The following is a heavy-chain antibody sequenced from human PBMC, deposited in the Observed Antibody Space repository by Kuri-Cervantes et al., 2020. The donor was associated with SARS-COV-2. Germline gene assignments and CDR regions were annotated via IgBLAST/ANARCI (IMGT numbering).Heavy chain of an antibody. Sequence: GGSLRLSCAASGFTFSAYGMSWVRLAPGKGLEWVSGISGNGGGTYYADSVKGRFTISRDNSKNTLYLQMNSLRADDTAIYYCAKASWGDTAINWFDPWGQGTRVTVSS. CDR1: GFTFSAYG. CDR2: ISGNGGGT. CDR3: AKASWGDTAINWFDP. D-gene: IGHD2-21*02. V-gene: IGHV3-23*01. J-gene: IGHJ5*02.